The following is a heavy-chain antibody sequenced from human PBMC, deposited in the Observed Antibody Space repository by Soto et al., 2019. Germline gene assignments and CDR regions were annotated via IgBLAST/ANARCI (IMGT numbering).Heavy chain of an antibody. CDR1: GFTFSSYW. CDR3: ARDQGYCSGGSCYVAGY. Sequence: GGSLRLSWAASGFTFSSYWMHWVRQAPGKGLVWVSRINSDGSSTGYADSVMGRFTISRDNAKNTLYLQMNSLRAEDTAVYYCARDQGYCSGGSCYVAGYWGQGTLVTVSS. J-gene: IGHJ4*02. D-gene: IGHD2-15*01. V-gene: IGHV3-74*01. CDR2: INSDGSST.